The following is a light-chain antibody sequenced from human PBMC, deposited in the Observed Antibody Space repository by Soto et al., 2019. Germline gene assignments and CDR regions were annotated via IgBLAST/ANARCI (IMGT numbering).Light chain of an antibody. Sequence: QSVLTQPASVSGSPGQSITISCTGTSSDVGGYNYVSWYQQHPGKAPKLMIYDVSNRPSGVSNRFSGSKSGNTASLTISGLQAEDEADYYCSSYTSCSTYVVFGGGTKVTVL. CDR1: SSDVGGYNY. J-gene: IGLJ2*01. V-gene: IGLV2-14*01. CDR2: DVS. CDR3: SSYTSCSTYVV.